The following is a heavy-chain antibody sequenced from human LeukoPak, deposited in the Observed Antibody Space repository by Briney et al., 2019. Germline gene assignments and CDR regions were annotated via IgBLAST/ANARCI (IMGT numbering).Heavy chain of an antibody. CDR1: GGSISSGSYY. Sequence: SETLSLTCIVSGGSISSGSYYWTWIRQPPGKGLEWIGYIYHSGSTNYNPSLKSRVTISVDTSKNQFSLKLSSVTAADTAVYYCARRARVRGVIIRPSLSYMDVWGKGTTVTVSS. D-gene: IGHD3-10*01. CDR2: IYHSGST. CDR3: ARRARVRGVIIRPSLSYMDV. J-gene: IGHJ6*03. V-gene: IGHV4-61*01.